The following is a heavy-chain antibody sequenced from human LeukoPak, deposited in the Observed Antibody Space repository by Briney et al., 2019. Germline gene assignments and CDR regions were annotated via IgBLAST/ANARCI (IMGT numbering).Heavy chain of an antibody. CDR2: ISGSGGST. CDR3: AKDLGGYGLRYFDY. Sequence: GGSLRLSCAASGFTFSSYAMSWVRQAPGKGLEWVSAISGSGGSTYYADSVKGRFTISRDNSKNTLYLQMNNLRAEDTAVYYCAKDLGGYGLRYFDYWGQGTLVTVSS. V-gene: IGHV3-23*01. J-gene: IGHJ4*02. CDR1: GFTFSSYA. D-gene: IGHD5-12*01.